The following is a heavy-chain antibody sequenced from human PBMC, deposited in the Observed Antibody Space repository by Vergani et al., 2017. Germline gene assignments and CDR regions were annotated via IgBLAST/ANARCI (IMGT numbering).Heavy chain of an antibody. Sequence: QVQLVQSGAEVKKPGASVKVSCKASSYTFTSYGITWVRQAPGQGLEWMGWISAYNGNTDYVQNLHDRVTMTTDTSTNTAYMELRSLRADDTAVYYCAREVRGCSRTSCSPYYFDYWGQGTLVTVSS. CDR3: AREVRGCSRTSCSPYYFDY. CDR2: ISAYNGNT. V-gene: IGHV1-18*01. D-gene: IGHD2-2*01. J-gene: IGHJ4*02. CDR1: SYTFTSYG.